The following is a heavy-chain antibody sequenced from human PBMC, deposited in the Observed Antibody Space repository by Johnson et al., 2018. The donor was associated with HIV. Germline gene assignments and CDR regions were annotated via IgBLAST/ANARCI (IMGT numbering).Heavy chain of an antibody. CDR3: AKGAVAGINDAFDI. V-gene: IGHV3-43*01. CDR2: ISWDGGST. D-gene: IGHD6-19*01. Sequence: VQLVESGGVVVQPGGSLRLSCAASGFTFDDYTMHWVRQAPGKGLEWVSLISWDGGSTYYADSVKGRFTISRDNSKNSLYLQMNSLRTDDTALYYCAKGAVAGINDAFDIWGQGPMVTVSS. J-gene: IGHJ3*02. CDR1: GFTFDDYT.